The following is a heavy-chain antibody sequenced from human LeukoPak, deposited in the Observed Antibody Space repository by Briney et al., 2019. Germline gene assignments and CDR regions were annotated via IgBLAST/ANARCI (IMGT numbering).Heavy chain of an antibody. Sequence: ASVKVSCRAPGNTFNIYSINWVRQAPGQGLEWMGGINALFRTANYAQKFQGRVSITADESTTTAFMELSSLRSEDTAIYFCAKRAXCGGDCFAYDFWGQGTLVIVSS. V-gene: IGHV1-69*13. CDR1: GNTFNIYS. CDR3: AKRAXCGGDCFAYDF. CDR2: INALFRTA. J-gene: IGHJ4*02. D-gene: IGHD2-21*01.